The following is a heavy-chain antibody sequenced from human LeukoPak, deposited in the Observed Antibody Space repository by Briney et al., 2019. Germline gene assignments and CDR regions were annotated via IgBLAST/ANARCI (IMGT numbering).Heavy chain of an antibody. J-gene: IGHJ5*02. CDR3: ARQTFIRGNWFDP. D-gene: IGHD3-10*01. V-gene: IGHV4-59*08. CDR1: GGSISSYY. CDR2: IYYSGST. Sequence: SETLSLTCTVSGGSISSYYWSWIRQPPGKGLEWIGYIYYSGSTNYNPSLKSRVTISVDRSKNQFSLKLSSVTAADTAVYYCARQTFIRGNWFDPWGQGTLVTVSS.